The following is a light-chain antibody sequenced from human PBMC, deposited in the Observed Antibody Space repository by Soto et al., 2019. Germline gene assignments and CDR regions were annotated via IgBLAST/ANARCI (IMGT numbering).Light chain of an antibody. CDR1: QSVSASN. V-gene: IGKV3-20*01. J-gene: IGKJ4*01. CDR3: QLYGSSPL. CDR2: GAS. Sequence: ENLFSHSPGTVSLSPGERATPSRRASQSVSASNLAWYQQKPGQAPSLLIYGASSRATGIPDRFSGSGSGTDFTLTITRLEPEDFAVYYCQLYGSSPLFGGGTKVDIK.